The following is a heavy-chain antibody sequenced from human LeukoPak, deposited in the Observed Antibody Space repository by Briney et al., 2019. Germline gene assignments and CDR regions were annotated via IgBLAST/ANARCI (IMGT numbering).Heavy chain of an antibody. D-gene: IGHD6-13*01. J-gene: IGHJ6*03. CDR1: GFTFSSYG. CDR2: ISYDGSNK. V-gene: IGHV3-30*18. Sequence: GGSLRLSCAASGFTFSSYGMHWVRQAPGKGLEWVAVISYDGSNKYYADSVKGRFTISRDNSKNTLYLQMNSLRDEDTAVYYCAKGGYSSSWYFHYYYYYMDVWGKGTTVTVSS. CDR3: AKGGYSSSWYFHYYYYYMDV.